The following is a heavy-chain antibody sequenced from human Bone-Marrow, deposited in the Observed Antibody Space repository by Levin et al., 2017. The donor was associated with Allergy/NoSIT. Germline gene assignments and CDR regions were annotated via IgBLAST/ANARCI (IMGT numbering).Heavy chain of an antibody. CDR3: AREWVYCSGGSCYSQGVDY. Sequence: ASVKVSCKASGYTFTGYYMHWVRQAPGQGLEWMGRINPNSGGTNYAQKFQGRVTMTRDTSISTAYMELSRLRSDDTAVYYCAREWVYCSGGSCYSQGVDYWGQGTLVTVSS. V-gene: IGHV1-2*06. CDR1: GYTFTGYY. D-gene: IGHD2-15*01. CDR2: INPNSGGT. J-gene: IGHJ4*02.